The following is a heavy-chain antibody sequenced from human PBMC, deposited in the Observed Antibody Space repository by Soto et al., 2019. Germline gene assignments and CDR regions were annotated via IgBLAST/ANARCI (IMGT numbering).Heavy chain of an antibody. V-gene: IGHV3-11*01. D-gene: IGHD6-13*01. CDR2: ISSSSGTI. CDR3: ARGMTEAGIIYYFDY. CDR1: GFTFSDYY. Sequence: QVQLVESGGGLVKPGGSLRLSCTASGFTFSDYYMSWIRQAPGKGLEWVSYISSSSGTIYYADSVKGRFTISRDNAKNSLYLQMNSLRAEDTAVYHCARGMTEAGIIYYFDYWGQGTLVTVSS. J-gene: IGHJ4*02.